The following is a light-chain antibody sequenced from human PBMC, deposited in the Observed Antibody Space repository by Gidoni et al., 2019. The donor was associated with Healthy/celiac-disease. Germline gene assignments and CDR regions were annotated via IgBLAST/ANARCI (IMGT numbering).Light chain of an antibody. J-gene: IGLJ2*01. CDR3: QSYDSSNRDVV. V-gene: IGLV6-57*04. CDR1: SGSIASNY. Sequence: NFMLTQPHSVSESPGTTVTISCTRSSGSIASNYVQWYQQRPGSAPTTVIYEDNQRPSGVPDRFSGSIDSSSNSASLTISGLKTEDEADYYCQSYDSSNRDVVFGGGTKLTVL. CDR2: EDN.